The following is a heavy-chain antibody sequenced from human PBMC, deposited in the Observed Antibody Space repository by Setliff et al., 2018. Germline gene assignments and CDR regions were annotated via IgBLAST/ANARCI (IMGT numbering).Heavy chain of an antibody. D-gene: IGHD5-18*01. CDR3: ARDGGMGMVKGYYYGLDA. J-gene: IGHJ6*02. V-gene: IGHV3-21*01. CDR2: ISSTGDDI. Sequence: GGSLRLSCAASGFSLNSFRMTWIRQPPGKGLEWVSSISSTGDDIYYTDPVKGRFTISRDNAENSLYLQMNSLRVEDTAVYYCARDGGMGMVKGYYYGLDAWGPGTSVTVSS. CDR1: GFSLNSFR.